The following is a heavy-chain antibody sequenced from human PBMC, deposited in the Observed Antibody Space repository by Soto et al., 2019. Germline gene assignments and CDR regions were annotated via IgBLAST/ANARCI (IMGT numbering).Heavy chain of an antibody. CDR1: GFTFSSYA. J-gene: IGHJ4*02. D-gene: IGHD6-13*01. Sequence: GGSLRLSCAASGFTFSSYAMHWVRQAPGKGLEWVAVISYDGSNKYYADSVKGRFTISRDNSKNTLYLQMNSLRAEDTAVYYCARGIVRSSSWYSIIFDYWGQGTLVTVSS. CDR2: ISYDGSNK. V-gene: IGHV3-30-3*01. CDR3: ARGIVRSSSWYSIIFDY.